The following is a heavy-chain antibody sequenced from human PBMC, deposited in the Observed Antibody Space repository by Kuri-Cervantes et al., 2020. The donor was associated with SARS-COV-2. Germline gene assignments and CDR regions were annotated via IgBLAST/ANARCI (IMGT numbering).Heavy chain of an antibody. D-gene: IGHD6-19*01. V-gene: IGHV4-59*01. CDR2: TYYSGST. CDR1: GGSISSYY. Sequence: SETLSLTCTVSGGSISSYYWSWIRQPPGKGLGWIGYTYYSGSTNYNPSLKSRVTISVDTSKNQFSLKLSSVTAADTAVYYCARDGAGVAVAGTSNWFDPWGQGTLVTVSS. CDR3: ARDGAGVAVAGTSNWFDP. J-gene: IGHJ5*02.